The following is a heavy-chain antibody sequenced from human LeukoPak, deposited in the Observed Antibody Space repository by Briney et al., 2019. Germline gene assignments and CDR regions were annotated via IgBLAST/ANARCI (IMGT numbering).Heavy chain of an antibody. CDR1: GYTFTSYG. D-gene: IGHD2-15*01. CDR2: ISAYNGNT. V-gene: IGHV1-18*01. J-gene: IGHJ5*02. Sequence: ASVKASCKASGYTFTSYGISWVRQAPGQGLEWMGWISAYNGNTNYAQKLQGRVTMTTDTSTSTAYMELRSLRSDDTAVYYCARVFPTQAKNWFDPWGQGTLVTVSS. CDR3: ARVFPTQAKNWFDP.